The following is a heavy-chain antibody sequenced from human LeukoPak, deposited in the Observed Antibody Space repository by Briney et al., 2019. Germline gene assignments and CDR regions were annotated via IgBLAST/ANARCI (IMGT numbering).Heavy chain of an antibody. J-gene: IGHJ3*02. CDR3: ARDRYCSSTSCYSPFHAFDI. Sequence: GGSLRLSCAASGFTYSSYSVNWARQAPGKRLEWVSSISSSSSYIYYADSVKGRFTLSRDNAENSLYLQMNSLRAEDTAGYYCARDRYCSSTSCYSPFHAFDIWGQGTMVTVSS. CDR2: ISSSSSYI. D-gene: IGHD2-2*02. V-gene: IGHV3-21*01. CDR1: GFTYSSYS.